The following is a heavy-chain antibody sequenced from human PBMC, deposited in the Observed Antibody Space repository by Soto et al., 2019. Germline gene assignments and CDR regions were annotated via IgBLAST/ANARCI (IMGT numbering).Heavy chain of an antibody. V-gene: IGHV3-23*01. J-gene: IGHJ4*02. D-gene: IGHD3-3*02. CDR3: VKDAPQPFSD. Sequence: EVQLLESGGGLVQPGGSLRISCAASGFDFSNYGMSWVRQAPGKGLEWVSAISGTAHASYYAASVKGRFTISRDNSKNTLYLHMNSLRAEDTAVYFCVKDAPQPFSDWGQGTLVTVSS. CDR2: ISGTAHAS. CDR1: GFDFSNYG.